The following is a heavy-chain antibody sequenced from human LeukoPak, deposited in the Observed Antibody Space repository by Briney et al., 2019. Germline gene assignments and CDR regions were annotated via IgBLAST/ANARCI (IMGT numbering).Heavy chain of an antibody. D-gene: IGHD3-22*01. J-gene: IGHJ3*02. CDR1: GFTFSSYA. CDR2: ISGSGGST. Sequence: GGSLRLSCAASGFTFSSYAMSWVRQAPGKGLEWVSAISGSGGSTYYADSVKGRFTISRDNSKNTLYMQMNSLRAEDTAVYSCAKGLRFSYYDSSGYYGAIGRYAFDIWGQGTMVTVSS. CDR3: AKGLRFSYYDSSGYYGAIGRYAFDI. V-gene: IGHV3-23*01.